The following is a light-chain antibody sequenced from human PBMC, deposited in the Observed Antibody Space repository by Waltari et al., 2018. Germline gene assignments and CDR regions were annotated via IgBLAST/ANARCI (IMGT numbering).Light chain of an antibody. CDR1: QSVNANS. Sequence: ELVLPQSPGTLSLSPGEGASLSCRASQSVNANSLAWYQQKPDQAPRLLIYGASTRATGIPDRFSGSGSGTDFTLTITRLEPEDFAVYFCHQYGNSPRTFGPGTKLDIK. V-gene: IGKV3-20*01. CDR2: GAS. CDR3: HQYGNSPRT. J-gene: IGKJ3*01.